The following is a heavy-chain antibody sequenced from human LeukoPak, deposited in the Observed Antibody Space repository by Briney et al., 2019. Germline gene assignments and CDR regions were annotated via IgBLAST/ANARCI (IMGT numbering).Heavy chain of an antibody. Sequence: GGSLRLSCAASGFTLSGYWMSWVRRAPGKGLEWVANIKQDGDEKYYADSVKGRFTISRDNSKNTLYLQMNSPRAEDTAVYYCAKILAIRFLEWLFDYWGQGTLVTVSS. V-gene: IGHV3-7*03. D-gene: IGHD3-3*01. CDR2: IKQDGDEK. J-gene: IGHJ4*02. CDR3: AKILAIRFLEWLFDY. CDR1: GFTLSGYW.